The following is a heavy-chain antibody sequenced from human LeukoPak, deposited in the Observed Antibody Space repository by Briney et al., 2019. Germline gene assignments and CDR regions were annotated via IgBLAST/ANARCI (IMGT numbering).Heavy chain of an antibody. CDR1: GGSISSGSYY. D-gene: IGHD2-15*01. J-gene: IGHJ5*02. V-gene: IGHV4-61*02. CDR2: IYTSGST. CDR3: AREIRGIVVGGLFDP. Sequence: SETLSLTCTVSGGSISSGSYYWSWIRQPAGKGLEWIGRIYTSGSTNYNPSPKSRVTISVDQSKHQFSLKLSSVTAADSAVSYWAREIRGIVVGGLFDPWGQGTLGTVSS.